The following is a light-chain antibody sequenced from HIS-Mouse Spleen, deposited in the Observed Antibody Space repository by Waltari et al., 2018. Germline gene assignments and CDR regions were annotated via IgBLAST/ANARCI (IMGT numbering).Light chain of an antibody. CDR3: AAWDDSLNGYV. V-gene: IGLV1-44*01. J-gene: IGLJ1*01. Sequence: ELTQPPSVSVSPGQTARITCPGDALPKKYAYWYQQLPGTAPKLLIYSNNQRPSGVPDRFSGSKSGTSASLAISGLQSEDEADYYCAAWDDSLNGYVFGTGTKVTVL. CDR2: SNN. CDR1: LPKKY.